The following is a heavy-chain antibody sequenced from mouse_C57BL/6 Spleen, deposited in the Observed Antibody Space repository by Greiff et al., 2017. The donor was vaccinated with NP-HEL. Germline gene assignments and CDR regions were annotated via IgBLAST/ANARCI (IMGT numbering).Heavy chain of an antibody. CDR2: ISSGSSTI. Sequence: VQLKESGGGLVKPGGSLKLSCAASGFTFSDYGMHWVRQAPEKGLEWVAYISSGSSTIYYADTVKGRFTISRDNAKNTRFLQMTSLRSEDTAMYYCARPAYYGSSSAWFAYWGQGTLVTVSA. D-gene: IGHD1-1*01. V-gene: IGHV5-17*01. J-gene: IGHJ3*01. CDR3: ARPAYYGSSSAWFAY. CDR1: GFTFSDYG.